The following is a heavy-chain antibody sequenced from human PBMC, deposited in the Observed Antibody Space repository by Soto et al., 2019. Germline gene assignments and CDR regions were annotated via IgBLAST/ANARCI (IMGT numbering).Heavy chain of an antibody. D-gene: IGHD2-15*01. CDR1: GGSISSYY. J-gene: IGHJ3*02. CDR2: IYYSGST. Sequence: SGTLSLTCTVSGGSISSYYWSWIRQPPGKGLEWIGYIYYSGSTNYNPSLKSRVTISVDTSKNQFSLKLSSVTAADTAVYYCARFVPDIVVVVAAPVDAFDIWGQGTMVTVSS. V-gene: IGHV4-59*01. CDR3: ARFVPDIVVVVAAPVDAFDI.